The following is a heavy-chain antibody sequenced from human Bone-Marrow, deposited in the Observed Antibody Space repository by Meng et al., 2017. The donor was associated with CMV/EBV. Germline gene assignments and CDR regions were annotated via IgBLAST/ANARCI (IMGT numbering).Heavy chain of an antibody. J-gene: IGHJ5*02. CDR2: INPNSGDT. CDR3: ARDRLGDTIFGVVITGHWFDP. CDR1: GYTLTGYY. Sequence: ASVKVSCKASGYTLTGYYLHWVRQAPGQGLEWMGWINPNSGDTNYAQKFQGRVTMTRDTSISTAYMELSSLRSDDTAVYYCARDRLGDTIFGVVITGHWFDPWGQGTLVTVSA. D-gene: IGHD3-3*01. V-gene: IGHV1-2*02.